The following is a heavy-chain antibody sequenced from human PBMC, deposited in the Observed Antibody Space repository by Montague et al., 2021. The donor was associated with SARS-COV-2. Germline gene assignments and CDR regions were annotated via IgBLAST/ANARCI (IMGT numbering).Heavy chain of an antibody. CDR1: GGSISSYY. D-gene: IGHD3-16*02. CDR2: IYYSGST. CDR3: AGAQGPYRYYGIDV. V-gene: IGHV4-59*01. J-gene: IGHJ6*02. Sequence: SETLSLTCTVSGGSISSYYWSWIRQRPGKGLEWIGNIYYSGSTNYNPYLKSRVTISVDTAKNQFSLKLSSVTAADTAVYYCAGAQGPYRYYGIDVWGQGTTVTVSS.